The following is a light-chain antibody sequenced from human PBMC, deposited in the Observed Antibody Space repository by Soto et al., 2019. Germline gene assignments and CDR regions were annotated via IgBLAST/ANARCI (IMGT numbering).Light chain of an antibody. CDR1: QSVLYSSNNKNY. Sequence: DIVMTQSPDSLAVSLGERATINCKSSQSVLYSSNNKNYLAWYQQKPGQPPKLLIYWASTRESGVPDRLSGSGSGTDFTLTISSLQAEDVAVYHCQQYYSTPPLTFGGGTKVEIK. J-gene: IGKJ4*01. V-gene: IGKV4-1*01. CDR2: WAS. CDR3: QQYYSTPPLT.